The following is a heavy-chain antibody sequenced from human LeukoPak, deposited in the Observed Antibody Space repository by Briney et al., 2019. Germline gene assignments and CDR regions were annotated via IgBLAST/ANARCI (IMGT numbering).Heavy chain of an antibody. Sequence: GGSLRLSCAASGFTFSSYGMHWVRQAPGKGLEWVAFIRYDRNNKYYADSVKGRFTISRDNSKNTLYLQMNSLRAEDTAVYYCAKDLWRVREVFIPRARGCFDYWGQGTLVTVSS. CDR3: AKDLWRVREVFIPRARGCFDY. V-gene: IGHV3-30*02. CDR1: GFTFSSYG. D-gene: IGHD3-10*01. CDR2: IRYDRNNK. J-gene: IGHJ4*02.